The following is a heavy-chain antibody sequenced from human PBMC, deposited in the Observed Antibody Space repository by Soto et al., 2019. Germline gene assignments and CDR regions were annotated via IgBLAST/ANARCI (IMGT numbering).Heavy chain of an antibody. CDR1: GFTFSSYA. CDR2: ISGSGGNT. CDR3: AKGSASGSPYYFDY. D-gene: IGHD6-25*01. Sequence: PGGSLRLSCAASGFTFSSYAMSWVRQAPGKGLEWVSAISGSGGNTYHADSVKGRFTISRDNSMSTLYLQMNTLRAEDAAVYFCAKGSASGSPYYFDYWGHGTLVTVSS. V-gene: IGHV3-23*01. J-gene: IGHJ4*01.